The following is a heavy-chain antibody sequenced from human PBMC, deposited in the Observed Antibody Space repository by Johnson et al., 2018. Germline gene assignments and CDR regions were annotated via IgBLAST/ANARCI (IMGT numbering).Heavy chain of an antibody. J-gene: IGHJ6*03. D-gene: IGHD3-10*01. Sequence: VQLVQSGGGLVQXGRSXRLXCAASGFTFDDYAMHWVRPAPGNGLEWVAGISWNSGSIGYADPVKGLLPRSGDNAKNSLYLQMNRLTAEDTAVYYWARHQSITMVRGVNLAYYYYMDVWGKGTTVTVSS. CDR1: GFTFDDYA. CDR2: ISWNSGSI. V-gene: IGHV3-9*01. CDR3: ARHQSITMVRGVNLAYYYYMDV.